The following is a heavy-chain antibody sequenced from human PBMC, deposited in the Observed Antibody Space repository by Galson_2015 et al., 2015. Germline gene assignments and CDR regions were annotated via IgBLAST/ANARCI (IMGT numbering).Heavy chain of an antibody. Sequence: SLRLSCAASGFTFGSAYMDWVRQAPGKGLEWVGRIRNEPSGYNTDYAASVRGRFSIARDDYRNSSYLQMNSLQAGDTAVYYCVRVMHGDAFDIWGQGTWVTVSA. J-gene: IGHJ3*02. D-gene: IGHD3-16*01. CDR1: GFTFGSAY. CDR3: VRVMHGDAFDI. V-gene: IGHV3-72*01. CDR2: IRNEPSGYNT.